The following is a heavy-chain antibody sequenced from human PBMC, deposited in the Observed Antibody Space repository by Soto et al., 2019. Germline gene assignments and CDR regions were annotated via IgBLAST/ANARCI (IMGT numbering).Heavy chain of an antibody. CDR3: VREGLEYYETERLYLDX. V-gene: IGHV3-21*01. CDR2: ISSSAIYI. J-gene: IGHJ4*02. Sequence: GGSLRLSCAASGFNFITYSLNWVRQAPGKGLEWVASISSSAIYIDYADSVKGRFTISRDNANNSMYLQMNSLRAEDTTTYYCVREGLEYYETERLYLDXWXXGXXVTV. CDR1: GFNFITYS. D-gene: IGHD3-22*01.